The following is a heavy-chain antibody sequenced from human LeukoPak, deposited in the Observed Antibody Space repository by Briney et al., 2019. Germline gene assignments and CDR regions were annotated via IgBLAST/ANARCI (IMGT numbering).Heavy chain of an antibody. J-gene: IGHJ6*02. V-gene: IGHV4-4*07. CDR1: GGSISSYY. CDR2: IYTSGST. Sequence: SETLSLTCTVSGGSISSYYWSWIRQPAGKGLEWIGRIYTSGSTNYNPSLESRVTMSVDTSKNQFSLKLSSVTAADTAVYYCAREATVTITDYYYYGMDVWGQGTTVTVSS. CDR3: AREATVTITDYYYYGMDV. D-gene: IGHD4-17*01.